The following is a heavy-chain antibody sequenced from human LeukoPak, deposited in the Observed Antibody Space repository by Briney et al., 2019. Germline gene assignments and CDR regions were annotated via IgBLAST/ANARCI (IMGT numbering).Heavy chain of an antibody. Sequence: TSETLSLTCTVSGGSISSGGYYRSWIRQHPGKGLEWIGYIYYSGSTYYNPSLKSRVTISVDTSKNQFSLKLSSVTAADTAVYYCARGSKGGYCSGGSCLAFDIWGQGTMVTVSS. CDR3: ARGSKGGYCSGGSCLAFDI. D-gene: IGHD2-15*01. CDR1: GGSISSGGYY. J-gene: IGHJ3*02. V-gene: IGHV4-31*03. CDR2: IYYSGST.